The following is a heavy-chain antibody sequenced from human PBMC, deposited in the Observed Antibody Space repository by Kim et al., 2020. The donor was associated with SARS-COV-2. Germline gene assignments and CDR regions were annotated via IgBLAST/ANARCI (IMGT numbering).Heavy chain of an antibody. Sequence: SETLSLTCTVSGGSISSSSYYWGWIRQPPGKGLEWIGSIYYSGSTYYNPSLNSRVTISVDTSKNQFSLKLSSVTAADTAVYYCARQGETSWIQLTNDFDYWGQGTLVTVSS. CDR2: IYYSGST. CDR3: ARQGETSWIQLTNDFDY. CDR1: GGSISSSSYY. J-gene: IGHJ4*02. D-gene: IGHD5-18*01. V-gene: IGHV4-39*01.